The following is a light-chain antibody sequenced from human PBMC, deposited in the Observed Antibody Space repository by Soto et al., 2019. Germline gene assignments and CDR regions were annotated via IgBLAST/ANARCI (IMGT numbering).Light chain of an antibody. CDR2: GAS. CDR3: QQYAAA. Sequence: DIELKQSPGTLSLSPGERATLSCRASQSVSSSYLAWYQQKPGQAPRLLIYGASSRATGIPDRFSGSGSGTYFTLTISRLEPEDFAVYYCQQYAAAFGGGTKVEIK. V-gene: IGKV3-20*01. J-gene: IGKJ4*01. CDR1: QSVSSSY.